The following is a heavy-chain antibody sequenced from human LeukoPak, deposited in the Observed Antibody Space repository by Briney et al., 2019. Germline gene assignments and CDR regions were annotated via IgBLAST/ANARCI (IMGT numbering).Heavy chain of an antibody. Sequence: ASVKVPCKASGYTFTSYGISWVRQAPGQGLEWMGWISVYNGNTNYAQKFQGRVTMTTDTSTSTAYMELRSLRSDDTAVYYCARFPSLLPFDYWGQGTLVIVSS. CDR1: GYTFTSYG. J-gene: IGHJ4*02. CDR3: ARFPSLLPFDY. D-gene: IGHD1-26*01. V-gene: IGHV1-18*01. CDR2: ISVYNGNT.